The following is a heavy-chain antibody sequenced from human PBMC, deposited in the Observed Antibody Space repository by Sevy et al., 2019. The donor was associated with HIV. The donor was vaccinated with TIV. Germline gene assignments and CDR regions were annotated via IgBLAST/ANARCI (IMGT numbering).Heavy chain of an antibody. Sequence: GGSLRLSCAASGFTFSNYAMHWVRQAPGKGLEYVSAISSNGGSTYYVDSVKGRFTISRDNSKNTLYLQMGSLRVEDMAVYYCARADSGSVFDYWGQGTLVTVSS. CDR1: GFTFSNYA. D-gene: IGHD5-12*01. CDR2: ISSNGGST. V-gene: IGHV3-64*02. CDR3: ARADSGSVFDY. J-gene: IGHJ4*02.